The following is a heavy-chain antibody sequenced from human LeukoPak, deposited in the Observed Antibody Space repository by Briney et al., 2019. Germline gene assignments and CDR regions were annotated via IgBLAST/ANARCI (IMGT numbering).Heavy chain of an antibody. V-gene: IGHV4-34*01. J-gene: IGHJ5*02. CDR1: GGSFSGYY. Sequence: PSETLSLTCAVYGGSFSGYYWSWICQPPGKGLEWIGEINHSGSTNYNPSLKSRVTISVDTSKNQFSLKLSSVTAADTAVYYCARGSMARNWFDPWGQGTLVTVSS. CDR3: ARGSMARNWFDP. CDR2: INHSGST. D-gene: IGHD3-10*01.